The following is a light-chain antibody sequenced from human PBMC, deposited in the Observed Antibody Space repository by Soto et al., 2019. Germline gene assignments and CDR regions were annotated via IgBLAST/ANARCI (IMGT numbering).Light chain of an antibody. CDR2: DVN. J-gene: IGLJ7*01. Sequence: QSALTQPASVSGSPGQSITISCTGTSSDVGGYNFVSWYQQHPVKVPKLMIFDVNRRPSGVSDRFSGSKSGNTASLTISGLQAEDEGDYYCCSYTSSSTHVFGSGTQLTVL. CDR3: CSYTSSSTHV. V-gene: IGLV2-14*03. CDR1: SSDVGGYNF.